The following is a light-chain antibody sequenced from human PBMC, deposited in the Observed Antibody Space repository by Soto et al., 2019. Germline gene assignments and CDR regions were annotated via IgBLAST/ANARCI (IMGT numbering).Light chain of an antibody. Sequence: ETVLTQSPSSLSLSPGERATLSCRASQNIGTYLAWYQQKPGQAPRLLIYDASNRATGIPARFSGSGSGTDFTLTISSLEPEDFAVYYCQQRGNWPSFGGGTKVDIK. CDR3: QQRGNWPS. J-gene: IGKJ4*01. CDR2: DAS. V-gene: IGKV3-11*01. CDR1: QNIGTY.